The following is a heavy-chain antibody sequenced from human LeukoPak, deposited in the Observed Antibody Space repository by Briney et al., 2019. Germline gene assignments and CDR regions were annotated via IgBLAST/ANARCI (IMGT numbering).Heavy chain of an antibody. CDR3: ARFRGYSYGVDY. J-gene: IGHJ4*02. Sequence: SETLSLTCTVSGGSISSSSYYWGWIRQPPGKGLEWIGSIYYTGSTNYNPSLKSRVTISVDTSKNQFSLKLNSVTAADTAVYYCARFRGYSYGVDYWGQGTLVTVSS. V-gene: IGHV4-39*07. CDR1: GGSISSSSYY. CDR2: IYYTGST. D-gene: IGHD5-18*01.